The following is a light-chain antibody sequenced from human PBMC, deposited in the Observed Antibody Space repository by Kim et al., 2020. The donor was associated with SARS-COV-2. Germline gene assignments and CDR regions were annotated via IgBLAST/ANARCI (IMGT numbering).Light chain of an antibody. Sequence: ATIKCKSSQSVLSTSDNKNYLAWYQQKPGQAPKLLIYWASTRESGVPDRFGGSGSGTDFTLSISSLQAEDVAVYYCQQSYGAPLTFGGGTKVDIK. CDR1: QSVLSTSDNKNY. J-gene: IGKJ4*01. V-gene: IGKV4-1*01. CDR2: WAS. CDR3: QQSYGAPLT.